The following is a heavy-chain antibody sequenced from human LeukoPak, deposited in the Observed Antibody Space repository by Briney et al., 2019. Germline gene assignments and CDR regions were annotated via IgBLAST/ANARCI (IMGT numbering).Heavy chain of an antibody. J-gene: IGHJ4*02. Sequence: ASVKVSCKASGGTFSSYAISWVRQAPGQGLEWMGRIIPIFSTANYAQKFQGRVTITTDESTSTAYMELSSLRSEDTAVYYCARGGSGYDLLDYWGQGTLVTVSS. CDR2: IIPIFSTA. D-gene: IGHD5-12*01. V-gene: IGHV1-69*05. CDR1: GGTFSSYA. CDR3: ARGGSGYDLLDY.